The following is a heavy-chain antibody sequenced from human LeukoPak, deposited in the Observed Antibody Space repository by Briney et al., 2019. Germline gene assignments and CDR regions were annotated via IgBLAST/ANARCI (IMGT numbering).Heavy chain of an antibody. CDR3: ARHFYGSGTYYHFDY. Sequence: ASVKVSCKASGYTFTSYGISWVRKAPGQGPEWMGWISPYNGNTNYAQKFQGRATMTTDTSTGTAYMELRSLRSDDTAVYYCARHFYGSGTYYHFDYWGQGTLVTVSS. D-gene: IGHD3-10*01. CDR1: GYTFTSYG. CDR2: ISPYNGNT. J-gene: IGHJ4*02. V-gene: IGHV1-18*01.